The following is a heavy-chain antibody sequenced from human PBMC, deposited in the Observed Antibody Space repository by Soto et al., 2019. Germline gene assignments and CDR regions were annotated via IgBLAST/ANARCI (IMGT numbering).Heavy chain of an antibody. CDR2: TYYRSKWYN. D-gene: IGHD5-12*01. CDR3: ESEIEWLERAEYFDY. V-gene: IGHV6-1*01. Sequence: QTLSLTCAISGDSVSSNSAAWNWIRQSPSRGLEWLGRTYYRSKWYNDYAVSVKSRITINPDTYKNQFSLQLNYVTPEHTAVSSCESEIEWLERAEYFDYWGQGYMVTLYS. J-gene: IGHJ4*02. CDR1: GDSVSSNSAA.